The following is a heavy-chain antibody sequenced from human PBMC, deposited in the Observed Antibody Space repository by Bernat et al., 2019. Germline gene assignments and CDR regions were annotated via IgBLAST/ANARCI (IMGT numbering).Heavy chain of an antibody. CDR1: GFTFSSYA. J-gene: IGHJ5*02. V-gene: IGHV3-23*04. D-gene: IGHD3-22*01. Sequence: EVQLVESGGGLVQPGGSLRLSCAASGFTFSSYAMSWVRQAPGKGLEWVSAISGSGGSTYYADSVKGRFTISRDNSKNTLYLQMNSLRAEDTAVYYCAKGGRGVTMIVVARGFDPWGQGTLVTVSS. CDR3: AKGGRGVTMIVVARGFDP. CDR2: ISGSGGST.